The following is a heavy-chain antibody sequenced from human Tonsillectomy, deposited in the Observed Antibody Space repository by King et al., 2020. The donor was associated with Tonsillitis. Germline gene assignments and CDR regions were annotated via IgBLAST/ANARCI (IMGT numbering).Heavy chain of an antibody. CDR3: ARHAAPETYESSGYNNWFDP. J-gene: IGHJ5*02. V-gene: IGHV4-39*01. D-gene: IGHD3-22*01. CDR2: IYSSGST. CDR1: GGSISRSNYF. Sequence: QLQESGPGLVKPSETLSLTCSISGGSISRSNYFWVWIRQPPGERLEWIGAIYSSGSTYYNPSLKSRVTISVDTSKNQFSLKLTSVTAADTAVYYCARHAAPETYESSGYNNWFDPWGQGTLVTVSS.